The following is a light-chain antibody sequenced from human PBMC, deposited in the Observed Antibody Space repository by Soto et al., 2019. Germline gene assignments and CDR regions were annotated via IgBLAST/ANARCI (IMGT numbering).Light chain of an antibody. Sequence: EIVPTQSPCALSLSPGERPPLSCTASQSVSSSYLAWYQQKPGQAPRLLIYGASSRATGIPDRFSGSGSGTDFTLTISRLEPEDFAVYYCQQYGSSPPLTFGPGTKVDIK. J-gene: IGKJ3*01. V-gene: IGKV3-20*01. CDR3: QQYGSSPPLT. CDR2: GAS. CDR1: QSVSSSY.